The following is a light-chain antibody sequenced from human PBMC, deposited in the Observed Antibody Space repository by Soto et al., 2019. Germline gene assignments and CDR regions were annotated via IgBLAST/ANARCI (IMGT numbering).Light chain of an antibody. CDR1: QSVGSN. Sequence: EIVMTQSPATLSVSPGERATLSCRASQSVGSNLAWYQQKPGQAPRLLIYGASTRATAIPARFSGTGSGTEFTLIISSLQSEDFAVYYCQQYHFWPPYTFGQGTKLEIQ. J-gene: IGKJ2*01. CDR2: GAS. V-gene: IGKV3-15*01. CDR3: QQYHFWPPYT.